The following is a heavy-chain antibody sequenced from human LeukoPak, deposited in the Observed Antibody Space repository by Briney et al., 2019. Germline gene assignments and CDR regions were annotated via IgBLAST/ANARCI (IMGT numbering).Heavy chain of an antibody. CDR3: ARESRYYDFWSGYFDY. V-gene: IGHV3-23*01. CDR2: ISGSGGST. D-gene: IGHD3-3*01. CDR1: GFTFSSYA. J-gene: IGHJ4*02. Sequence: GGSLRLSCAASGFTFSSYAMSWVRQAPGKGLEWVSAISGSGGSTYYADSVKGRFTISRDNSKNSLYLQMNSLRAEDTAVYYCARESRYYDFWSGYFDYWGQGTLVTVSS.